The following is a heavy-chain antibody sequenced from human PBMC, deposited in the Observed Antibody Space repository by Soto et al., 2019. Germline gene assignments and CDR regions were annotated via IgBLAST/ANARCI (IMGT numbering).Heavy chain of an antibody. J-gene: IGHJ4*02. CDR3: ARDNSGSDY. Sequence: QVQLVQSGAEVKRPGASVKVSCKTSGYTFTNFDINWVRQAPGQGLEWMGWISTHNGDTSYAQKFQDRVTVTTDTSTSTPYMELVTLRSDDTAIYYCARDNSGSDYWGQGTLVTVSS. CDR1: GYTFTNFD. V-gene: IGHV1-18*01. D-gene: IGHD5-12*01. CDR2: ISTHNGDT.